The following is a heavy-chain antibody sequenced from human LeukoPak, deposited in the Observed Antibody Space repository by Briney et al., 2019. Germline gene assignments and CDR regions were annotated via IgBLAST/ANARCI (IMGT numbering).Heavy chain of an antibody. V-gene: IGHV3-30-3*01. CDR2: VSSDGGIK. J-gene: IGHJ4*02. CDR3: ARDSETTPVHVLGY. CDR1: GFTFTNYV. Sequence: GGSLRLSCVVSGFTFTNYVVHWVRQAPGKGLEWVTLVSSDGGIKYYADSVKGRFSVSRDISKNTLYLQMNSLRVDDTAVYYCARDSETTPVHVLGYWGQGTLVTVSS. D-gene: IGHD2-15*01.